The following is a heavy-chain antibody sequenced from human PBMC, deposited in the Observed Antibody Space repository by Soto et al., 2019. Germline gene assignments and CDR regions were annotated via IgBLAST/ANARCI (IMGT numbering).Heavy chain of an antibody. Sequence: GGSLRLSCAASGFTFSDYYMSWIRQAPGKGLEWVSYISSSSSYTNYADSVKGRFTISRDNAKNSLYLQMNSLRAEDTAVYYCARDPWYSRDYYYYGMDVWGQGTTVTVSS. CDR1: GFTFSDYY. CDR2: ISSSSSYT. J-gene: IGHJ6*02. D-gene: IGHD6-13*01. V-gene: IGHV3-11*06. CDR3: ARDPWYSRDYYYYGMDV.